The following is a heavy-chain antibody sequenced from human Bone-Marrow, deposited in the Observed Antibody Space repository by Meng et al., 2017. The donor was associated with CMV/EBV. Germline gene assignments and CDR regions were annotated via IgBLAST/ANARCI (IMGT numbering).Heavy chain of an antibody. Sequence: GGSLRLSCAASGFTFSSYSMNWVRQAPGKGLEWVSSISSSSSYIYYADSVKGRFTISRDNAKNSLYLQMNSLRAEDTAVYYCTTDQLKGRLVSFFDYNPMDVWGQGTTVTVSS. CDR3: TTDQLKGRLVSFFDYNPMDV. V-gene: IGHV3-21*01. CDR2: ISSSSSYI. J-gene: IGHJ6*02. CDR1: GFTFSSYS. D-gene: IGHD6-6*01.